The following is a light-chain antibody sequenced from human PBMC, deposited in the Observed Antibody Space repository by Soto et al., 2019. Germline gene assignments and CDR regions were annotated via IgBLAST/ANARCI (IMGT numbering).Light chain of an antibody. CDR3: QQLNSYLLT. Sequence: DIQITHSPSTLCGSVVQRVTITCSAGQTISSWLAWYQQKPGKAPKLLIYKASTLKSGVPSRFSGSGSGTDFTLTISSLQPEDFATYYCQQLNSYLLTFGGGTKVDIK. CDR1: QTISSW. J-gene: IGKJ4*01. V-gene: IGKV1-5*03. CDR2: KAS.